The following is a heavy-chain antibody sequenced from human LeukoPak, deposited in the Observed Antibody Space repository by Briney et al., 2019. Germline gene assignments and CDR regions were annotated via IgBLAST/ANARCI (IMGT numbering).Heavy chain of an antibody. V-gene: IGHV3-23*01. J-gene: IGHJ4*02. CDR1: GFTFSSYG. D-gene: IGHD5-24*01. CDR3: AKARDAYNFYYFDY. CDR2: ISGGGVKT. Sequence: GGSLRLSCAGSGFTFSSYGMSWVRQAPGKGLEWVSIISGGGVKTYYADSVKGRFTISRDNSKNTLYLQMNSLRAEDTAVYYCAKARDAYNFYYFDYWGQGTLVTVSS.